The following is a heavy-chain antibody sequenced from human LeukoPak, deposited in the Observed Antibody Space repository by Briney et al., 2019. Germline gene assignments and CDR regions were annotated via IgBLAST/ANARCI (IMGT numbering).Heavy chain of an antibody. CDR1: GYTFTSYG. V-gene: IGHV1-18*01. Sequence: ASVRFSCKASGYTFTSYGISWVRQAPGQGLEWMGWISAYNGNTNYAQKLQGRVTMTTDTSTSTAYMELRSLRSDDTAVYYCARTKERLARFDYWGQGTLVTVSS. J-gene: IGHJ4*02. CDR3: ARTKERLARFDY. CDR2: ISAYNGNT. D-gene: IGHD6-25*01.